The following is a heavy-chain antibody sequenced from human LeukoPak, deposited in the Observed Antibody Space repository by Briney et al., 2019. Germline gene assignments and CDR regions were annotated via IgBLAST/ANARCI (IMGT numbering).Heavy chain of an antibody. CDR3: ATAYDYCTNGVCYSRYYGMDV. V-gene: IGHV1-24*01. CDR1: GYILTELS. D-gene: IGHD2-8*01. Sequence: ASGMVSCKVSGYILTELSMHWVRQAAGKWLEWMGGFDPEDGETIYAQKFQGRVTMTEDTSTDTAYMELSSPRSEDTAVYYCATAYDYCTNGVCYSRYYGMDVWGQGTTVTVSS. J-gene: IGHJ6*02. CDR2: FDPEDGET.